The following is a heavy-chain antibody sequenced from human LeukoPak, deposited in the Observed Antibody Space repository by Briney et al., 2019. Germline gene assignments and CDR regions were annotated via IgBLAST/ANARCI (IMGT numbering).Heavy chain of an antibody. CDR1: GFTFNSYG. CDR2: IHSNGGNT. Sequence: GGSLRLSCAASGFTFNSYGMSWVRQAPGKGLEWVSVIHSNGGNTYYADSVKGRFTISRDNSKNTLYLQMNSLRAEDTAVYYCAKDLFAYGDYWGFGWFDPWGQGTLVTVSS. D-gene: IGHD2-21*02. V-gene: IGHV3-23*01. CDR3: AKDLFAYGDYWGFGWFDP. J-gene: IGHJ5*02.